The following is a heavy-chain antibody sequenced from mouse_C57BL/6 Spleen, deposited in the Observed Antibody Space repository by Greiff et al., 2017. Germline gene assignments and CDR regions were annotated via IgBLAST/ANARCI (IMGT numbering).Heavy chain of an antibody. CDR1: GYTFTDYY. V-gene: IGHV1-76*01. Sequence: QVQLKESGAELVRPGASVKLSCKASGYTFTDYYINWVKQRPGQGLEWIARIYPGSGNTYYNEKFKGKATLTAEKSSSTAYMQLSSLTSEDSAVYFCARESEDYYGSSHYFDYWGQGTTLTVSS. CDR3: ARESEDYYGSSHYFDY. D-gene: IGHD1-1*01. CDR2: IYPGSGNT. J-gene: IGHJ2*01.